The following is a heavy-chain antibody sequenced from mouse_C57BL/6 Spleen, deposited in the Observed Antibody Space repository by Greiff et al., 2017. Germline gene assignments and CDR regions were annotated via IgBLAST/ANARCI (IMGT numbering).Heavy chain of an antibody. D-gene: IGHD1-1*01. CDR2: IYPGNGDT. Sequence: QVQLQQSGAELVRPGASVKMSCKASGYTFTSYNLHWVKQPPRQGLEWIGAIYPGNGDTSYNQKFKGKATLTVDKSSSTAYLQLSSLTSEDSAVYVCARHPSLLRGAMDYWGQGTSVTVSS. V-gene: IGHV1-12*01. CDR3: ARHPSLLRGAMDY. J-gene: IGHJ4*01. CDR1: GYTFTSYN.